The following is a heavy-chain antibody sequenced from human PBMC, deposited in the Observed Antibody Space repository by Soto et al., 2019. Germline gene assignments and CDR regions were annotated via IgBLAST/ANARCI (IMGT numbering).Heavy chain of an antibody. Sequence: PGGSLTLSCAASGFTFSSYEMNWVRQAPGKGLEWVSYISSSGSTIYYADSVKGRFTISRDNAKNSLYLQMNSLRAEDTAVYYCATVWFGELLRFDYRGQGTLGTLSP. CDR2: ISSSGSTI. CDR1: GFTFSSYE. D-gene: IGHD3-10*01. V-gene: IGHV3-48*03. J-gene: IGHJ4*02. CDR3: ATVWFGELLRFDY.